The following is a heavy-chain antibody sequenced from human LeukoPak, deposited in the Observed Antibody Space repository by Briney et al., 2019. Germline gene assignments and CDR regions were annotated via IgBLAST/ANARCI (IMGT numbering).Heavy chain of an antibody. V-gene: IGHV3-66*01. J-gene: IGHJ5*02. CDR2: IYSDGST. CDR1: GFAVSGNY. Sequence: GESLRLSCAVFGFAVSGNYMSWVRQAPGKGLEWVSVIYSDGSTRYADSVKGRFIISRDNSKNPLFIKMSSLRAAETAVYYCARESAPRPAAGPNWLDPWGQGTLVTVSS. D-gene: IGHD6-13*01. CDR3: ARESAPRPAAGPNWLDP.